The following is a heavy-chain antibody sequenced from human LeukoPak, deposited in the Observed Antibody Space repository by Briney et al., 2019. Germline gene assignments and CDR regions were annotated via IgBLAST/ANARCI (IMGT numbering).Heavy chain of an antibody. CDR2: IYYSGST. V-gene: IGHV4-31*03. J-gene: IGHJ4*02. CDR1: GASISSGGYF. D-gene: IGHD3-3*01. Sequence: SETLSLTCTVSGASISSGGYFWSWVRQHPGTGLEWIGYIYYSGSTYYNPSLKSRVTISVDTSKNQFSLKLSSVTAADTAVYYCARTPITIFGVVISPFDYWGQGALVTVSS. CDR3: ARTPITIFGVVISPFDY.